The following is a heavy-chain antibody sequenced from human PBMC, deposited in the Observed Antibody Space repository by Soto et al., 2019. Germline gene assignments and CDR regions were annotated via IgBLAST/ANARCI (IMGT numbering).Heavy chain of an antibody. V-gene: IGHV4-59*01. Sequence: QVQLQESGPGLVKPSETLSLTCTVSGGTISRYYWSWIRQPPGKGLEWIGYMYNTGSTVYNPSFKSRVTISVDTSKTHFSLKLNSVTAADSTVSYCARDLWRDCGTYFYPLDVWGQGNTVTVSS. D-gene: IGHD2-21*01. CDR1: GGTISRYY. J-gene: IGHJ6*02. CDR2: MYNTGST. CDR3: ARDLWRDCGTYFYPLDV.